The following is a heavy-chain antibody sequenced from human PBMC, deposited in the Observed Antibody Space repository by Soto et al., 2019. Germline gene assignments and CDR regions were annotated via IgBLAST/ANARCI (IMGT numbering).Heavy chain of an antibody. CDR1: GYTFTSYY. CDR3: ARDTRRAAAGIEIAFDI. CDR2: INPSGGST. J-gene: IGHJ3*02. D-gene: IGHD6-13*01. Sequence: ASVKVSCKTSGYTFTSYYMHWVRQAPGQGLEWMGIINPSGGSTSYAQKFQGRVTMTRDTSTSTVYMELSSLRSEDTAVYYCARDTRRAAAGIEIAFDIWGQGTMVTVSS. V-gene: IGHV1-46*03.